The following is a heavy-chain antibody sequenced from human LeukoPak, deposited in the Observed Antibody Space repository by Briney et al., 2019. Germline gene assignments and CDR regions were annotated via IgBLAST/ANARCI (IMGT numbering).Heavy chain of an antibody. Sequence: GGSLTLSCAASGFTFSTCAMGWVRQAPGKGLEWVAVISYDGSNTYYADSVKGRFTISRDNSKNMLYLQMNSLRAEDTAVYYCARQMNTVTTDYWGQGTLVTVSS. CDR3: ARQMNTVTTDY. D-gene: IGHD4-17*01. CDR2: ISYDGSNT. J-gene: IGHJ4*02. CDR1: GFTFSTCA. V-gene: IGHV3-30*03.